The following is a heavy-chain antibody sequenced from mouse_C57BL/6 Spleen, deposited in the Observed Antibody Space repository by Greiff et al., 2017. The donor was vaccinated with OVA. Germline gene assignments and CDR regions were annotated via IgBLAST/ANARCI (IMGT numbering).Heavy chain of an antibody. CDR3: ARRGDYSYAMDY. Sequence: EVQGVESGGGLVKPGGSLKLSCAASGFTFSSYAMSWVRQTPEKRLEWVATISDGGSYTYYPDNVKGRFTISRDNAKNNLYLQMSHLKSEDTAMYYCARRGDYSYAMDYWGQGTSVTVSS. CDR1: GFTFSSYA. J-gene: IGHJ4*01. V-gene: IGHV5-4*01. CDR2: ISDGGSYT.